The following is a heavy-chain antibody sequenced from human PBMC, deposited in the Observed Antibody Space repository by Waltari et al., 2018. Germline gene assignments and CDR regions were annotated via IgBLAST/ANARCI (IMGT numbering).Heavy chain of an antibody. CDR2: IHRSGRT. Sequence: QVQLQESGPGLVKPSGTLSLTCAVSGASMSSTDWWNWVRQPPGKGLEWIGQIHRSGRTHYNPSLERRVTTSIDTSNNEFSLKVTSATAADTAVYYCARDRGRGLYLDSWGQGTLVTVSP. V-gene: IGHV4-4*02. J-gene: IGHJ4*02. CDR1: GASMSSTDW. D-gene: IGHD2-15*01. CDR3: ARDRGRGLYLDS.